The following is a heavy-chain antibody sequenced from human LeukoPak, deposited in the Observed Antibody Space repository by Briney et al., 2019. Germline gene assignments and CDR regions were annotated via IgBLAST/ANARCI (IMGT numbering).Heavy chain of an antibody. V-gene: IGHV3-9*01. CDR1: GFTFDDYA. J-gene: IGHJ4*02. CDR3: ARKNGLDY. CDR2: ISWNSGSI. Sequence: GGSLRLSCAASGFTFDDYAMHWVRQAPGKGLEWVSGISWNSGSIGYADSVKGRFTISRDNAKNSLYLQMNNLRAEGTAVYYCARKNGLDYWGQGTLVTVSS.